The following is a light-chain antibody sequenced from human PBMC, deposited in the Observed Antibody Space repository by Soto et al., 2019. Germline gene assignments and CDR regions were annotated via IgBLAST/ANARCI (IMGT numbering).Light chain of an antibody. CDR1: SSDDGGYNY. V-gene: IGLV2-14*01. CDR3: SSYTSSSTLYV. Sequence: QSVLTQPASVSGSPGQSITISCTGTSSDDGGYNYVSWYQQHPGKAPKLMIYEVSNRPSGVSNRFSGSKSGNTASLTISGLQAEDEADYSCSSYTSSSTLYVSGTGTKVTVL. CDR2: EVS. J-gene: IGLJ1*01.